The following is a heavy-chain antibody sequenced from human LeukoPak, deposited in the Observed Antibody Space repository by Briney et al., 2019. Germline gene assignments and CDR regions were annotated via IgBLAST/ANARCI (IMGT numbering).Heavy chain of an antibody. Sequence: GGSLRLSCAASGFTFSSYSMNWVRQAPGKGLEWVSSTTSSSSYIYYADSVKGRFTISRDNAKNSLYLQMNSLTAEDTAVYYCARVGEEWSGYLDYWGQGTLVTVSS. CDR3: ARVGEEWSGYLDY. V-gene: IGHV3-21*06. D-gene: IGHD3-3*01. CDR1: GFTFSSYS. CDR2: TTSSSSYI. J-gene: IGHJ4*02.